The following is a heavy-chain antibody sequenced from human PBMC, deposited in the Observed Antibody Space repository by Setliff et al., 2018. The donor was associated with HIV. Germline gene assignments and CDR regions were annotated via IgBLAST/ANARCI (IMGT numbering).Heavy chain of an antibody. D-gene: IGHD3-16*02. CDR3: ARGYPVSYYYYMDV. CDR2: IYYSGST. V-gene: IGHV4-31*03. J-gene: IGHJ6*03. CDR1: GGSISSGGYY. Sequence: SETLSLTCTVYGGSISSGGYYWSWIRQQPGKGLEWIGYIYYSGSTYYNPSLKSRVTIPVDTYKNQLSLKLSSLTAADTAVYYCARGYPVSYYYYMDVWGKGTTVTVSS.